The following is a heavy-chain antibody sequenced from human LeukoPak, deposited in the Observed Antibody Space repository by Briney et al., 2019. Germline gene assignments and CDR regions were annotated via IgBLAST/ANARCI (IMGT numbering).Heavy chain of an antibody. J-gene: IGHJ6*03. V-gene: IGHV3-53*01. CDR1: GFTFSTYW. Sequence: PGGSLRLSCAASGFTFSTYWMSWVRQAPGKGLEWVSVIYSGGSTYYADSVKGRFTISRDNSKNTLYLQMNSLRAEDTAVYYCARVRDGYNYGPYGLNYYYYYMDVWGKGTTVTISS. CDR3: ARVRDGYNYGPYGLNYYYYYMDV. CDR2: IYSGGST. D-gene: IGHD5-24*01.